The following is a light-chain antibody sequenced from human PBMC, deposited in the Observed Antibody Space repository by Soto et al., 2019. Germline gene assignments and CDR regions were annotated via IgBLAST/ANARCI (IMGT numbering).Light chain of an antibody. V-gene: IGKV1-33*01. Sequence: DIQMTQSPSSLSASVGDRVTITCQASQGISNYLISYQQRPGKAPNRLIYGASNLATGVPSRFSGSGSGADFPSTISSLHPEYTATYYCQQYNHFTHTFGQGTKLEIK. CDR1: QGISNY. CDR2: GAS. J-gene: IGKJ2*01. CDR3: QQYNHFTHT.